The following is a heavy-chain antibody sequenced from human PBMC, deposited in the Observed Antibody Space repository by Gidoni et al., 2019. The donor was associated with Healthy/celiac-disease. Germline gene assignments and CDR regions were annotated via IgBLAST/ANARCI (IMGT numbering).Heavy chain of an antibody. V-gene: IGHV3-23*01. CDR3: AKPYSGSYSVDRATLHYFDY. CDR2: GT. Sequence: GTYYADSVKGRFTISRDNSKNTLYLQMNSLRAEDTAVYYCAKPYSGSYSVDRATLHYFDYWGQGTLVTVSS. D-gene: IGHD1-26*01. J-gene: IGHJ4*02.